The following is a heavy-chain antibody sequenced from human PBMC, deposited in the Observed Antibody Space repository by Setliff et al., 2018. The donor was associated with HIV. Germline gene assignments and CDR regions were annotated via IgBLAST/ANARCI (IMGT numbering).Heavy chain of an antibody. CDR1: GDSITNDDYY. CDR2: IHYNGRT. J-gene: IGHJ4*02. V-gene: IGHV4-39*07. Sequence: PSETLSLTCTVSGDSITNDDYYWGWIRQPPGKGLEWIAIIHYNGRTYYDPSLKSRVTISVDTSKNQFSLKLSSVTAADTAVYYCAGGLHYGLGKFGYWGQGTLVTVSS. CDR3: AGGLHYGLGKFGY. D-gene: IGHD3-10*01.